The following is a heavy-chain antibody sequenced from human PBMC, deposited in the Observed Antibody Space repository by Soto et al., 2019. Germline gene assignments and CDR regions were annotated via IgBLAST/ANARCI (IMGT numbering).Heavy chain of an antibody. CDR2: ISGSGGST. Sequence: EVQLLESGGGLVQPGGSLRLSCAASGFTFSSYAMSWVRQAPGKGLAWVSAISGSGGSTYYADSVKGRFTISRDNSKNTLYLQMNSLRAEDTAVYYCAKDREPQNYYYYGMDVWDQGTTVTVSS. J-gene: IGHJ6*02. V-gene: IGHV3-23*01. CDR1: GFTFSSYA. CDR3: AKDREPQNYYYYGMDV.